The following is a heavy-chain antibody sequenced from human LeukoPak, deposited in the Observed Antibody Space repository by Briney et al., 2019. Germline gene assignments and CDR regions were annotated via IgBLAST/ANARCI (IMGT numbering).Heavy chain of an antibody. CDR1: GFTFDDYA. J-gene: IGHJ4*02. V-gene: IGHV3-9*01. D-gene: IGHD1-26*01. Sequence: GRSLRLSCAASGFTFDDYAMHWVRQAPGKGLEWVSGISWNSGSIGYADSVKGRFTISRDNAKNSLYLQMNSLRAEDTAVYYCASGSSGYFDYWGQGTLVTVSS. CDR2: ISWNSGSI. CDR3: ASGSSGYFDY.